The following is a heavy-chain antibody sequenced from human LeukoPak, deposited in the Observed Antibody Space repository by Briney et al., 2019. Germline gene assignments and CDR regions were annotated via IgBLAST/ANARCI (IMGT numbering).Heavy chain of an antibody. CDR1: GGSISSYY. Sequence: SETLSLTCIVSGGSISSYYWNWIRQPAGKGLEWIGRISTSGSTNYNPSLKSRVTMSVDTSKNQFSLKLTSVTAADTAVYYCARTIPSYYGMDVWGQGTTVTVSS. CDR3: ARTIPSYYGMDV. CDR2: ISTSGST. J-gene: IGHJ6*02. D-gene: IGHD5-24*01. V-gene: IGHV4-4*07.